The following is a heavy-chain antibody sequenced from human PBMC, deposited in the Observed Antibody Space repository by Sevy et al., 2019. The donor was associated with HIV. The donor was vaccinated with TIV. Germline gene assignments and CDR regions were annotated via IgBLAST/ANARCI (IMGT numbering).Heavy chain of an antibody. V-gene: IGHV1-2*02. J-gene: IGHJ5*02. CDR2: INPNSGGT. CDR3: ARVTLSGIVVVPAATRSNWFDP. Sequence: VSVKVSCKASGYTFTGYYMHWVRQAPGQGLEWMGWINPNSGGTNYAQKFQGRVTMTRDTSISTAYMELSRLRSDDTAVYYCARVTLSGIVVVPAATRSNWFDPWGQGTLVTVSS. D-gene: IGHD2-2*01. CDR1: GYTFTGYY.